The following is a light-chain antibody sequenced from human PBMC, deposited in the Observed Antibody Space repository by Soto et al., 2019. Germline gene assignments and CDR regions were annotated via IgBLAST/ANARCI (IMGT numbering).Light chain of an antibody. Sequence: AIQMTQSPSSLSASVGDRVTITCRASQVIRNDLGWYQQKPGKAPKLLIYGASNLQSGVPSRFSGSGSGTDFTLTITSLQPEDIATYYCLHEHIYPWTFGQGAKVDI. CDR2: GAS. CDR1: QVIRND. V-gene: IGKV1-6*01. J-gene: IGKJ1*01. CDR3: LHEHIYPWT.